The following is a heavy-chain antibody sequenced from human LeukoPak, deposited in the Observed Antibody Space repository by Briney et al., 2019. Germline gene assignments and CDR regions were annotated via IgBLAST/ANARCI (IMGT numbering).Heavy chain of an antibody. V-gene: IGHV3-9*03. CDR1: GFTFDDYA. CDR2: VSWNSGSI. Sequence: GGSLRLSCAASGFTFDDYAMHWVRQAPGKGLEWVSGVSWNSGSIGYADFVRGRFTISRDNAKNSLYLQMNSLRAEDMALYYCAKARGRYSNYRASDIWGQGTMVTVSS. CDR3: AKARGRYSNYRASDI. J-gene: IGHJ3*02. D-gene: IGHD4-11*01.